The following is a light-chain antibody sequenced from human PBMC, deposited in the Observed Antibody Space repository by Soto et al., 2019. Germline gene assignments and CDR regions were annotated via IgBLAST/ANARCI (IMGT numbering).Light chain of an antibody. Sequence: QSALTQPRSASGSPGQSVTISCTGTSSDVGGYNYVSWYQQHPGKAPKLMIYEVNKRPSGVPDRFSGSKSGNTASLTVSGLQAEDEADYFCSSFAGSIFYVFGTGTKVTVL. CDR3: SSFAGSIFYV. J-gene: IGLJ1*01. CDR1: SSDVGGYNY. CDR2: EVN. V-gene: IGLV2-8*01.